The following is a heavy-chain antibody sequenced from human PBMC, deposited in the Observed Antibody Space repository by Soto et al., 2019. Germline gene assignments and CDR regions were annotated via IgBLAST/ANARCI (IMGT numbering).Heavy chain of an antibody. CDR2: IKQDGSDK. D-gene: IGHD2-2*01. J-gene: IGHJ6*02. CDR1: GFTFSSCW. V-gene: IGHV3-7*01. CDR3: VKDGGYCSSTSCYRSGYYSSSGMDV. Sequence: HPGGSLRLSCATSGFTFSSCWMNWVRQAPGKGLEWVANIKQDGSDKFYVDSVKGRFTISRDNAKNSLYLQMSSLRAEDTAVYYCVKDGGYCSSTSCYRSGYYSSSGMDVWGQGTTVTVSS.